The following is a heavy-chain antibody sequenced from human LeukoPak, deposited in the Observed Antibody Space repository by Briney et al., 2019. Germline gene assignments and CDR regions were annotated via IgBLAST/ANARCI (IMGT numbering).Heavy chain of an antibody. J-gene: IGHJ4*02. CDR2: IRSKAYGGTT. V-gene: IGHV3-49*04. D-gene: IGHD3-10*01. CDR3: TRVYYGSGSYQYCFDY. Sequence: PGGSLRLSCTASGFTFGDYAMSWVRQAPGKGLEWVGFIRSKAYGGTTEYAASVKGRFTISRDDSKSIAYLQMNSLKTEDTAVYYCTRVYYGSGSYQYCFDYWGQGTLVTVSS. CDR1: GFTFGDYA.